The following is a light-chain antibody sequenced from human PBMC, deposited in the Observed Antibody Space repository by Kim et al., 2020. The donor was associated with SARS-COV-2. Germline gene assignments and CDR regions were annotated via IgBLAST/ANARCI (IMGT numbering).Light chain of an antibody. CDR2: AAS. Sequence: ASVGDRDTITCRANQNIGTYLNWYQHKPGKAPQLLIYAASSLRSGVPSRFSGSGSGTDFTLTISSLQPDDFATYYCQQSYSTPLHSFGQGTKLEI. V-gene: IGKV1-39*01. CDR1: QNIGTY. CDR3: QQSYSTPLHS. J-gene: IGKJ2*03.